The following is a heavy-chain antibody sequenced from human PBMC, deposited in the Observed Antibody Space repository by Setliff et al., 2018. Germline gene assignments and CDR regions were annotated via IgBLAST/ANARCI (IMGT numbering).Heavy chain of an antibody. CDR1: GFTFRNFG. CDR3: AKVRSSGWEEPDY. CDR2: ISGASSTI. Sequence: LRLSCVVSGFTFRNFGMTWVRQAPGRGLEWLAKISGASSTIYYADSVKGRFTISRDNAQDSLYLQMNSLKSEDTGVYFCAKVRSSGWEEPDYWGQGTVVTVSS. V-gene: IGHV3-48*01. J-gene: IGHJ4*02. D-gene: IGHD6-19*01.